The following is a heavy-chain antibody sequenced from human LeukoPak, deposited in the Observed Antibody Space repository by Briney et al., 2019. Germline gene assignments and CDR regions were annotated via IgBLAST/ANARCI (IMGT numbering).Heavy chain of an antibody. CDR2: ISIISNYI. CDR3: ARETQIAVDGYGMDV. CDR1: GFTFSGYS. V-gene: IGHV3-21*01. Sequence: PGGSLRLSCAACGFTFSGYSMDWVRRAPGKGLEWVSSISIISNYIYYADSVKGRFTISRDNAKNSLYLQMNSLRAEDTAVYYCARETQIAVDGYGMDVWGQGTTVTVSS. D-gene: IGHD6-19*01. J-gene: IGHJ6*02.